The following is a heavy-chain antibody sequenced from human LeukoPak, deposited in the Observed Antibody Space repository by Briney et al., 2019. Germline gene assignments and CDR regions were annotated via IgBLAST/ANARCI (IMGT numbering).Heavy chain of an antibody. Sequence: SETLSLTCTVSGGSISSGTYYWGWIRQPPGKGLEWIGEINHSGSTNYNPSLKSRVTISVDTSKNQFSLKLSSVTAADTAVYYCARGSNIAVAGTYYFDYWGQGTLVTVSS. CDR2: INHSGST. CDR1: GGSISSGTYY. J-gene: IGHJ4*02. D-gene: IGHD6-19*01. CDR3: ARGSNIAVAGTYYFDY. V-gene: IGHV4-39*07.